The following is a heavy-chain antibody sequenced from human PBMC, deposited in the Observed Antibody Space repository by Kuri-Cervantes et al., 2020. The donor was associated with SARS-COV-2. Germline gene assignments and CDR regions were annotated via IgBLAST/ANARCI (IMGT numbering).Heavy chain of an antibody. Sequence: GESLKISCAASGFTFSIYAMSWVRQAPGKGLEWVSTFSVSGNTTYYADSVKGRFTISRDNSKNTLYLQMNSLRAEDTAVYYCAKVSGDMYYYDSSGYLDWGQGTLVTVSS. J-gene: IGHJ4*02. CDR3: AKVSGDMYYYDSSGYLD. CDR1: GFTFSIYA. CDR2: FSVSGNTT. D-gene: IGHD3-22*01. V-gene: IGHV3-23*01.